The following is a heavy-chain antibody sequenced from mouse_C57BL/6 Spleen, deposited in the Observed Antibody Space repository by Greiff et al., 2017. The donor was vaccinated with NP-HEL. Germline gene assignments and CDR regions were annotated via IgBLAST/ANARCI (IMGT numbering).Heavy chain of an antibody. D-gene: IGHD1-1*01. CDR2: ISYDGSN. CDR3: ARDLPSSGFAY. Sequence: EVQRVESGPGLVKPSQSLSLTCSVTGYSITSGYYWNWIRQFPGNKLEWMGYISYDGSNNYNPSLKNRISITRDTSKNQFFLKLNSVTTEDTATYYCARDLPSSGFAYWGQGTLVTVSA. V-gene: IGHV3-6*01. CDR1: GYSITSGYY. J-gene: IGHJ3*01.